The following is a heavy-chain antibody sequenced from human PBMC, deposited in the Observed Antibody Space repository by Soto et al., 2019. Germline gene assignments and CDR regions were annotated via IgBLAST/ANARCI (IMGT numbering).Heavy chain of an antibody. Sequence: PSETLSLTCTVSGGSISSRSYYWGWIRQPPGKGLEWIGSIYYSGSTYYNPSLKSRVTISVDTSKNQFSLKLSSVTAADTAVYYCARRIIVVDPRGQGTLVTVSS. J-gene: IGHJ5*02. V-gene: IGHV4-39*01. CDR2: IYYSGST. CDR3: ARRIIVVDP. D-gene: IGHD3-22*01. CDR1: GGSISSRSYY.